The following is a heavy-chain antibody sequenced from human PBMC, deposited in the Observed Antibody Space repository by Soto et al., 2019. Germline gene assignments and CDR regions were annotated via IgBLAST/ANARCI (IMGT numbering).Heavy chain of an antibody. CDR2: IFTGGTT. CDR3: ARDYTFYSFYGMDV. CDR1: GFTVSSNY. Sequence: PGGSLRLSCAASGFTVSSNYMSWVRQPPEKGLEWVSVIFTGGTTSYADSVKGRFTISKDDSKNTLYLQMNSLRAEDTAVYYCARDYTFYSFYGMDVWGQGTTVTVSS. J-gene: IGHJ6*02. V-gene: IGHV3-53*01.